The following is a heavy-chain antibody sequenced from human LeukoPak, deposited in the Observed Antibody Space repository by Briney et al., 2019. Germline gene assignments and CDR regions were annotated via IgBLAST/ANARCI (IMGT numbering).Heavy chain of an antibody. CDR2: ISYDGSNK. Sequence: GGSLRLSCVASGFTFSTSAMHWVRQAPGKGLEWVAVISYDGSNKYYADSVKGRFTISRDNSKNTLYLQMNSLRAEDTAVYYCAKDRQPYDSSGYSDWGQGTLVTVSS. J-gene: IGHJ4*02. V-gene: IGHV3-30*04. D-gene: IGHD3-22*01. CDR1: GFTFSTSA. CDR3: AKDRQPYDSSGYSD.